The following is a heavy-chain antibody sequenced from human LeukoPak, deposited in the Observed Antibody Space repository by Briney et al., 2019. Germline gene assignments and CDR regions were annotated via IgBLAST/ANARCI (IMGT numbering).Heavy chain of an antibody. CDR1: GFTFSSYS. J-gene: IGHJ4*02. CDR3: ARDSCGGDCRDY. Sequence: GGSLRLSCAASGFTFSSYSMNWVRQAPGKGLEWVSSIGSSSSYIYYADSVKGRFTISRDNAKNSLYLRMNSLRAEDTAVYYCARDSCGGDCRDYWGQGTLVTVSS. CDR2: IGSSSSYI. D-gene: IGHD2-21*01. V-gene: IGHV3-21*01.